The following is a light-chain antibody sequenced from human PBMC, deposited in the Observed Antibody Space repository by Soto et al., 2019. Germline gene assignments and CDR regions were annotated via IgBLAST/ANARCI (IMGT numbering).Light chain of an antibody. CDR1: QSISNW. CDR2: DAS. V-gene: IGKV1-5*01. J-gene: IGKJ2*01. CDR3: QKYDTYPYT. Sequence: DIQMTQSPSTLSASVGDRVTITCRASQSISNWLAWYQQKPGKAPKLLIYDASTLESGVPSRFSGGGSGTEFTLTISSLQPDDSASYYCQKYDTYPYTFGQGTKLEIK.